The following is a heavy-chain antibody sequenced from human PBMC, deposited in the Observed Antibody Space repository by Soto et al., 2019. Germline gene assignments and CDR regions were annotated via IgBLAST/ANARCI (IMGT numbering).Heavy chain of an antibody. CDR2: INAGNGNT. J-gene: IGHJ5*02. CDR1: GYTFTSYA. V-gene: IGHV1-3*01. CDR3: ARGTYCSSTSCYSGPPKWFDP. Sequence: GASGKVSCKASGYTFTSYAMHWVRQAPGQRLERMGWINAGNGNTKYSQKFQGRVTITRDTSASTAYKELSSLRSEDTAVYYCARGTYCSSTSCYSGPPKWFDPWGQGTLVTVSS. D-gene: IGHD2-2*01.